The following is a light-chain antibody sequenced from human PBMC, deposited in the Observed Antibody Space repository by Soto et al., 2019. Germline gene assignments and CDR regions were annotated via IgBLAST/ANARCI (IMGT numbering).Light chain of an antibody. CDR1: SSDVGGYNY. V-gene: IGLV2-11*01. CDR3: CSYAGSYTFGV. Sequence: QSALTQPRSVSGSPGQSVTISCTGTSSDVGGYNYVSWYQQHPGKAPKLMIYDVSKRPSGVPDRFSGSKSGNTASLTISGLQAEDEADYYCCSYAGSYTFGVFGTGTKGTAL. J-gene: IGLJ1*01. CDR2: DVS.